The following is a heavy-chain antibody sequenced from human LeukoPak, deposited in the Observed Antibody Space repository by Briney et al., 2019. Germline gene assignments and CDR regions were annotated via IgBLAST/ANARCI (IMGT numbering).Heavy chain of an antibody. J-gene: IGHJ6*02. CDR1: GYTFTSYD. CDR2: ENPNSGRT. Sequence: ASLRVSCKASGYTFTSYDINWVRQATGQGLEWMGFENPNSGRTGFAQKFQGRFTMTTDTSISTAYMELSSLTSEDTAVYYCARGPVSSHGMDVWGQGTTVTVSS. V-gene: IGHV1-8*01. CDR3: ARGPVSSHGMDV.